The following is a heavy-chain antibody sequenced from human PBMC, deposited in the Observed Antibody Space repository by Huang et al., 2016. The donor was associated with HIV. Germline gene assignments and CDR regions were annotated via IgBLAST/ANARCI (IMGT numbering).Heavy chain of an antibody. V-gene: IGHV1-46*01. J-gene: IGHJ3*01. CDR2: INPAVGSS. CDR1: GYTFTNYY. D-gene: IGHD3-9*01. Sequence: QVQLVQSGAEVKKPGASVKVSCKASGYTFTNYYFHWVRQAPGQGLEWMGMINPAVGSSTYTQRFQGRITMTRDTSTSTVYMELNSLRSENTAVYYCARAGFDWLLGGAFDVWGQGTMVTVSS. CDR3: ARAGFDWLLGGAFDV.